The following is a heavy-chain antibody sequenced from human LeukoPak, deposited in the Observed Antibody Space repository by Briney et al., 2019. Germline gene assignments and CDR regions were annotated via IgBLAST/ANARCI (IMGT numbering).Heavy chain of an antibody. Sequence: GGSLRLSCAASGITISSYGMSWVRQAPGKGPEWVSHISSSGSTVSYADSVKGRFTISRDNAKSSLYLQMNSLRVEDTAVYHCARDGMRWPARYWGQGTLVTVSS. V-gene: IGHV3-48*01. CDR2: ISSSGSTV. D-gene: IGHD5-24*01. CDR3: ARDGMRWPARY. CDR1: GITISSYG. J-gene: IGHJ4*02.